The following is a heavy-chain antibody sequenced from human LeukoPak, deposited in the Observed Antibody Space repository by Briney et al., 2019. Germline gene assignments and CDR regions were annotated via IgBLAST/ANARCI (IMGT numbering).Heavy chain of an antibody. CDR3: ARLAVRGVNAAEFDP. CDR2: INHSGST. J-gene: IGHJ5*02. Sequence: SGTLSLTCAVYGGSFSGYYWSWIRQPPGKGLEWIGEINHSGSTNYNPSLKSRVTISVDTSKNQFSLKLSSVTAADTAVYYCARLAVRGVNAAEFDPWGQGTLVTVSS. CDR1: GGSFSGYY. D-gene: IGHD3-10*01. V-gene: IGHV4-34*01.